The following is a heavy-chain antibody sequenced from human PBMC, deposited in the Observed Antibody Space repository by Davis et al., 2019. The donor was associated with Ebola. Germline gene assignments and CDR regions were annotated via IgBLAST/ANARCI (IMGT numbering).Heavy chain of an antibody. J-gene: IGHJ5*02. CDR1: GASISSHY. Sequence: PSETLSLTCTVSGASISSHYWSWLRQPPGKGLEWIGYIHYGGSALYNPSLKRRAIISLDRPKNQFSLNLSSGTTADTAVYYCARASIGDCSGDTCQFEGFDPWGQGTLVTVSS. CDR2: IHYGGSA. CDR3: ARASIGDCSGDTCQFEGFDP. V-gene: IGHV4-59*11. D-gene: IGHD2-15*01.